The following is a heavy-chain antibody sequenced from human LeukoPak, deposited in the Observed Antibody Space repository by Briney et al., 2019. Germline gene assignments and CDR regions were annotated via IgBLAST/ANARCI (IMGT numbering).Heavy chain of an antibody. CDR2: INPDSGGT. D-gene: IGHD6-19*01. J-gene: IGHJ4*02. Sequence: ASVTVSCKASGYTFIGHYIHWVRQAPGQGLEWMGWINPDSGGTNYAQKFQGRVTMTKDTSISTAYMELSRLRSDDTAVYFCARAIAVVDYWGQGTLVTVSS. CDR1: GYTFIGHY. CDR3: ARAIAVVDY. V-gene: IGHV1-2*02.